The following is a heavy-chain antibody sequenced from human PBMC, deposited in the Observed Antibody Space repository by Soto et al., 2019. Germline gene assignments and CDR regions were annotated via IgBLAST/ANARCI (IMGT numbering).Heavy chain of an antibody. CDR1: GFTFDDYA. V-gene: IGHV3-9*01. J-gene: IGHJ3*02. Sequence: PGGSLRLSCAASGFTFDDYAMHWVRQAPGKGLEWVSGISWNSGSIGYADSVKGRFIISRDNAKNSLYLQMNSLRAEDTALYSCARVMRGYYGSGSFNDAFDIWGQGTMVTVSS. D-gene: IGHD3-10*01. CDR3: ARVMRGYYGSGSFNDAFDI. CDR2: ISWNSGSI.